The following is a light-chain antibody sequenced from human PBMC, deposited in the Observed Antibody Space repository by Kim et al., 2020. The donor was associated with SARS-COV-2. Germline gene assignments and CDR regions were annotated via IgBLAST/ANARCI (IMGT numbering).Light chain of an antibody. CDR1: NIGSKS. V-gene: IGLV3-21*04. CDR3: QVWDSSSEQEV. CDR2: YDS. Sequence: SYELTQPPSVSVAPGKTARITCGGNNIGSKSVHWYQQKPGQAPVLVIYYDSDRPSGIPERFSGSNSGNTATLTISRVEAGDEADYYCQVWDSSSEQEVFGGGTQLTVL. J-gene: IGLJ3*02.